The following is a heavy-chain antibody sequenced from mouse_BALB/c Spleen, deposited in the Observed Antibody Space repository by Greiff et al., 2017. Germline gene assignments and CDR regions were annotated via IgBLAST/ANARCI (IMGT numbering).Heavy chain of an antibody. CDR1: GFSLTSYD. V-gene: IGHV2-9-2*01. CDR2: IWTGGGT. Sequence: VKLVESGPGLVAPSQSLSITCTVSGFSLTSYDISWIRQPPGKGLEWLGVIWTGGGTNYNSAFMSRLSISKDNSKSQVFLKMNSLQTDDTAIYYCVRDRGTTATAYWGQGTLVTVSA. D-gene: IGHD1-2*01. CDR3: VRDRGTTATAY. J-gene: IGHJ3*01.